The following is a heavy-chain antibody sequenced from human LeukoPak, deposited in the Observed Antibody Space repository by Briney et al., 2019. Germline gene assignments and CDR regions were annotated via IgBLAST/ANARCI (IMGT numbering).Heavy chain of an antibody. CDR3: TRDAGTAGAERLDY. D-gene: IGHD2-21*02. CDR1: GFTFSNYY. Sequence: TGGSLGLSCAASGFTFSNYYMHWVRRAPGKGLVWVSRINTDGRSTDYADSVKGRFTISRDNAKNTLYLQMNSLRAEDTAVYYCTRDAGTAGAERLDYWGQGTLVTVSS. CDR2: INTDGRST. V-gene: IGHV3-74*01. J-gene: IGHJ4*02.